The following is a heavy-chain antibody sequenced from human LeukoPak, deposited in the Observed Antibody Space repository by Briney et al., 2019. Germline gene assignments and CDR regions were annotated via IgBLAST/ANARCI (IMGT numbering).Heavy chain of an antibody. D-gene: IGHD6-13*01. Sequence: SETLSLTCTVPGASISSSNYYWGWIRQPPGKGLEWIGSIYDRRSTYYNPSLKSRVTISEDTSKNQFSLKLSSVTPADTAVYYCARHLRSGVRQLAGVTTRNFDYWGQGTLVTVS. V-gene: IGHV4-39*01. CDR1: GASISSSNYY. CDR2: IYDRRST. J-gene: IGHJ4*02. CDR3: ARHLRSGVRQLAGVTTRNFDY.